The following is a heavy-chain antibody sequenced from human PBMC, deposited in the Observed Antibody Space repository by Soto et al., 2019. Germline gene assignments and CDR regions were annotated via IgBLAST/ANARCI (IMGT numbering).Heavy chain of an antibody. V-gene: IGHV3-9*01. CDR3: AKDITTTVYYYGMDV. CDR2: ISWNSGSI. CDR1: GFTFDDYA. J-gene: IGHJ6*02. Sequence: SLLLSCAASGFTFDDYAMHWVRQAPGKGLEWVSGISWNSGSIGYADSVKGRFTISRDNAKNSLYLQMNSLRAEDTALYYCAKDITTTVYYYGMDVWGQGTTVTVSS. D-gene: IGHD4-17*01.